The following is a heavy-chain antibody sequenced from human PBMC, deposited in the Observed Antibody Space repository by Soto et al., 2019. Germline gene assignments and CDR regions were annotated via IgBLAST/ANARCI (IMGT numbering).Heavy chain of an antibody. CDR2: IYDSDSTAP. CDR1: GDSISGGD. CDR3: ARGTFTSGPGIFDL. V-gene: IGHV4-59*01. J-gene: IGHJ4*02. Sequence: QVQLQESGPGVVKPSETLSLICSLSGDSISGGDSSCIRQHPGKGLEWIGYIYDSDSTAPRDNPSLESRVTTSVEKYKNQVSLRLLSVTASDTGLNYCARGTFTSGPGIFDLWGPVTQVIAS. D-gene: IGHD3-16*01.